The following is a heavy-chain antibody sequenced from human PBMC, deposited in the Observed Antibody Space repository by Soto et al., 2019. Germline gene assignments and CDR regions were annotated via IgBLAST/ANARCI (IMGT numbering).Heavy chain of an antibody. CDR1: GGTFSSYT. V-gene: IGHV1-69*02. CDR3: ARGDDILTGYYSTDDTFDI. CDR2: IIPILGIA. Sequence: ASLKVSCKASGGTFSSYTISWVRQAPGQGLEWMGRIIPILGIANYAQKFQGRVTITADKSTSTAYMELSSLRSEDTAVYYCARGDDILTGYYSTDDTFDIWGQGTMVTVSS. J-gene: IGHJ3*02. D-gene: IGHD3-9*01.